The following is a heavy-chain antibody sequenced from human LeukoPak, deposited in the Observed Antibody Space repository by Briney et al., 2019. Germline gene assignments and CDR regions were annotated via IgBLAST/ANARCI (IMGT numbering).Heavy chain of an antibody. V-gene: IGHV3-23*01. CDR2: ISGSGNV. Sequence: PGGSLRLSCVASGFTFSRYAMNWVRQAPGKGLEWVSFISGSGNVYQAASVKGRFTISRDNSKNTLYLQMNALRVEDTATYYCAKTRYYYYYIDVWGKGATVTVSS. J-gene: IGHJ6*03. CDR3: AKTRYYYYYIDV. D-gene: IGHD3-16*02. CDR1: GFTFSRYA.